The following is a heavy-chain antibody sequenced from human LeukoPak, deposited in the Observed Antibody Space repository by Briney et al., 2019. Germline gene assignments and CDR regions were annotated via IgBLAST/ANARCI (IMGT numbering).Heavy chain of an antibody. CDR3: ATDQQLLGVPPTPSGR. CDR1: GYTLTELS. D-gene: IGHD6-13*01. J-gene: IGHJ4*02. CDR2: FDPEDGET. Sequence: ASVKVSCKVSGYTLTELSMHWVRQAPGKGLEWMGGFDPEDGETIYAQKFQGRVTMTEDTSTDTAYMELSSLRSEDTAVYYCATDQQLLGVPPTPSGRWGQGTLVTVSS. V-gene: IGHV1-24*01.